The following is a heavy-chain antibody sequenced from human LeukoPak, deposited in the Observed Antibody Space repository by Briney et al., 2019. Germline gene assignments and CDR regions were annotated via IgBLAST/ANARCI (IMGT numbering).Heavy chain of an antibody. CDR1: GFTFSSYS. J-gene: IGHJ4*02. Sequence: GGSLRLSFAASGFTFSSYSMNWVRQAPGKGLEWVSYISSGGRTIYYADSVKGRFTISRDNAKNSLYLQMNSLRAEDTAVYYCARGYSDSSGYYSVWGQGTLVTVSS. V-gene: IGHV3-48*04. D-gene: IGHD3-22*01. CDR3: ARGYSDSSGYYSV. CDR2: ISSGGRTI.